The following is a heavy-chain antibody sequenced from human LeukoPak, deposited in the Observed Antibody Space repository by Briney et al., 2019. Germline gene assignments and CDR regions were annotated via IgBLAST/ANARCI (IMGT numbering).Heavy chain of an antibody. CDR3: AKDIGGEYHYYFDY. CDR2: ISWNSGSI. J-gene: IGHJ4*02. D-gene: IGHD2-2*01. V-gene: IGHV3-9*03. Sequence: GRSLRLSCAASGFTFDDYAMHWVRQAPGKGLEWVSGISWNSGSIGYADSVKGRFTISRDNAKNSLYLQMNSLRAEDMALYYCAKDIGGEYHYYFDYWGQGTLVTVSS. CDR1: GFTFDDYA.